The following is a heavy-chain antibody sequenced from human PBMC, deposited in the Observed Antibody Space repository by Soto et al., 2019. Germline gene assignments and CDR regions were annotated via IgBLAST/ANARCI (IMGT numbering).Heavy chain of an antibody. Sequence: QLQLQESGSGLVKPSQTLSLTCAVSGGSISSGGYSWSWIRQPPGKGLEWIGYIYHSGSTYYNPSLKSRVTISVDRSKNQFSLKLSSVTAADTAVYYCARGSAGTLLSQPYYFDYWGQGTLVTVSS. V-gene: IGHV4-30-2*01. CDR3: ARGSAGTLLSQPYYFDY. J-gene: IGHJ4*02. CDR2: IYHSGST. CDR1: GGSISSGGYS. D-gene: IGHD2-21*02.